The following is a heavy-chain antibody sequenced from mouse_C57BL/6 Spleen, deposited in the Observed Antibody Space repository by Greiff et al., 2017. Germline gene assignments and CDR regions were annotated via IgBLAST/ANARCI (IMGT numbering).Heavy chain of an antibody. CDR1: GYTFTDYY. CDR3: ARGGDGYYVGAMDY. CDR2: INPNNGGT. Sequence: VQLQQSGPELVKPGASVKISCKASGYTFTDYYMNWVKQSHGKSLEWIGDINPNNGGTSYNQKFKGKATLTVDKSSSTAYMELRSLTSEDSAVYYCARGGDGYYVGAMDYWGQGTSVTVSS. D-gene: IGHD2-3*01. J-gene: IGHJ4*01. V-gene: IGHV1-26*01.